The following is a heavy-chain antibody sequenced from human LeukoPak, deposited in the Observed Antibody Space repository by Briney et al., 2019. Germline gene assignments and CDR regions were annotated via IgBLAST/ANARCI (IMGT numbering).Heavy chain of an antibody. D-gene: IGHD5-12*01. J-gene: IGHJ6*02. CDR1: GYTFTSYV. CDR3: AREPYSGYDFMGYYYYGMDV. Sequence: GASVKVSCKASGYTFTSYVISWVRQAPGQGLEWMGWINPYNGNTNYAQNLQGRVTMTTDTSPSPAYMELRSLRSGDTAVYYCAREPYSGYDFMGYYYYGMDVWGQGTTVTVSS. CDR2: INPYNGNT. V-gene: IGHV1-18*01.